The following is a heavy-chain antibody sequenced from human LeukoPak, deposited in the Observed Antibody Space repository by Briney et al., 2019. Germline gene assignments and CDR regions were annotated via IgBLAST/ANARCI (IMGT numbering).Heavy chain of an antibody. CDR3: ARLIAADPQLDY. V-gene: IGHV4-59*01. J-gene: IGHJ4*02. D-gene: IGHD6-13*01. CDR2: ISYTGST. CDR1: GASIRSSY. Sequence: PSETLSLTCTVSGASIRSSYWSWIRQPPGKGLEWIGYISYTGSTNYNPSLKSRVSLSVDTSKNQFSLELSSVTAADTAVYYCARLIAADPQLDYWGQGTLVTVSS.